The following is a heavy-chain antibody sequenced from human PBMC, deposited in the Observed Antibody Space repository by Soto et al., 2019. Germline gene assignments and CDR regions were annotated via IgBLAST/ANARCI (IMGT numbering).Heavy chain of an antibody. CDR3: AREGRMAGTFGYFDY. J-gene: IGHJ4*02. V-gene: IGHV4-30-2*01. Sequence: TSETLSLTCAVSGGSISSGGYSWSWIRQPPGKGLEWIGYIYHSGSTYYNPSLKSRVTISVDRSKNQFSLKLSSVTAADTAVYYCAREGRMAGTFGYFDYWGQGTLVTVSS. D-gene: IGHD6-19*01. CDR2: IYHSGST. CDR1: GGSISSGGYS.